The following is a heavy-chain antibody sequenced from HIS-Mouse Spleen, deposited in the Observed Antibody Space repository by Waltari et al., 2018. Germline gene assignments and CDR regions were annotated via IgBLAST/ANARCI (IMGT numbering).Heavy chain of an antibody. J-gene: IGHJ3*02. CDR1: GFTVSSYA. Sequence: EVQLLESGGGLVQPGGSLRLSCAACGFTVSSYAMRWVRQAPGKGLEWFSAISGSGGSTYYADSVKGRFTISRDNSKNTLYLQMNSLRAEDTAVYYCAKDSPYSSGWYETLGDAFDIWGQGTMVTVSS. D-gene: IGHD6-19*01. CDR2: ISGSGGST. V-gene: IGHV3-23*01. CDR3: AKDSPYSSGWYETLGDAFDI.